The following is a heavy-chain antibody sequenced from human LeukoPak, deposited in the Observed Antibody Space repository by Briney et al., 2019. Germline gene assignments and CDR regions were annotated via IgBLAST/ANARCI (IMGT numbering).Heavy chain of an antibody. V-gene: IGHV3-23*01. CDR1: GFTFSSYA. CDR3: AKVRYGSGSYYNVDISYFDY. CDR2: ISGSGGST. J-gene: IGHJ4*02. Sequence: PGGSLRLSCAASGFTFSSYAMSWFRQAPGKGLEWFSAISGSGGSTYYADSVKGRFTISRDNSKNTLSLQMNSLRAEDTAVYYCAKVRYGSGSYYNVDISYFDYWGQGTLVTVSS. D-gene: IGHD3-10*01.